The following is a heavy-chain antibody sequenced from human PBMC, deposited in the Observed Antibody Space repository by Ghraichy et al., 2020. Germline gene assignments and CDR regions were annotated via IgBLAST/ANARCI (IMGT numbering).Heavy chain of an antibody. Sequence: LSLTCAASGFTFSSYAMSWVRQAPGKGLEWVSAISGSGGSTYYADSVKGRFTISRDNSKNTLYLQMNSLRAEDTAVYYCAVAAAGKRYYFDYWGQGTLVTVSS. D-gene: IGHD6-13*01. J-gene: IGHJ4*02. CDR1: GFTFSSYA. V-gene: IGHV3-23*01. CDR3: AVAAAGKRYYFDY. CDR2: ISGSGGST.